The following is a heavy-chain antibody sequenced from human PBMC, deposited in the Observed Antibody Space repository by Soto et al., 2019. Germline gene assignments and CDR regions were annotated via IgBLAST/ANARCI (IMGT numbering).Heavy chain of an antibody. CDR3: ARVVPGAEAWFGP. CDR1: GFTFSNYG. CDR2: VSANNGHT. V-gene: IGHV1-18*01. J-gene: IGHJ5*02. Sequence: GASVKVSCKASGFTFSNYGLNWVRQAPGQGLEWMGWVSANNGHTNYAQNLQGRVSMTTDTSTTTAYMELRSLRSDDTAVYYCARVVPGAEAWFGPWGQGTLVTVSS. D-gene: IGHD2-2*01.